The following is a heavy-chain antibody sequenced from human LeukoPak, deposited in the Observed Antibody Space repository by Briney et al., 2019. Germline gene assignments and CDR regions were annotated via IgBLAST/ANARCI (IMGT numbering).Heavy chain of an antibody. Sequence: PGGSLRLSCAASGFTFSSFAMNWVRQAPGKGLEWVSIISGSGDTTHYTDSVKGRFTVSRDNSKNTLYLQMNSLRAEDTAVYYCAKGDTTWELPHDYWGQGTLVTVSS. D-gene: IGHD1-26*01. CDR1: GFTFSSFA. V-gene: IGHV3-23*01. J-gene: IGHJ4*02. CDR2: ISGSGDTT. CDR3: AKGDTTWELPHDY.